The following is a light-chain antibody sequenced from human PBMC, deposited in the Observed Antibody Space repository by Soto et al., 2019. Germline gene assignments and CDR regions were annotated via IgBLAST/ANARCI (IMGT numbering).Light chain of an antibody. CDR2: DVS. CDR3: SSYTSSSTYVV. J-gene: IGLJ2*01. Sequence: QSALTQPASVSGSPGQSITISCTGTSSDVGGYNYVSWYQQHPGKAPKHMIYDVSNRPSGVSNRFSGSKSGNTASLTISGLQAEDEADYYCSSYTSSSTYVVVGGGTKLTL. CDR1: SSDVGGYNY. V-gene: IGLV2-14*01.